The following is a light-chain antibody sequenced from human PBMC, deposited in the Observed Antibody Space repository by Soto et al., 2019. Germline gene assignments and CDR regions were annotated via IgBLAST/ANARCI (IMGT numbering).Light chain of an antibody. Sequence: QSALTQPASVSGSPGQSITISCTGTSSDVGGYNYVSWYQQYPGKAPKLMIYDVTNRPSGVSNRFSGSKSGNTASLTISGLQAEDEADYYCNSYVGSNNYVFGTGTKVTVL. CDR1: SSDVGGYNY. CDR2: DVT. CDR3: NSYVGSNNYV. J-gene: IGLJ1*01. V-gene: IGLV2-14*01.